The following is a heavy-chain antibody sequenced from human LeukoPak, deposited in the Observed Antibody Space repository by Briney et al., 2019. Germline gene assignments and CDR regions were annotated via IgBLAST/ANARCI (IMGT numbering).Heavy chain of an antibody. D-gene: IGHD1-26*01. CDR2: IIPIFGTA. CDR1: GGTFSSYA. J-gene: IGHJ4*02. CDR3: ARDETGPEWELPFDY. Sequence: SVKVSCKASGGTFSSYAISWVRQAPGQGLEWMGRIIPIFGTANYAQKFQGRVTITTDESTSTAYMELSSLRSEDTAGYYCARDETGPEWELPFDYWGQGTLVTVSS. V-gene: IGHV1-69*05.